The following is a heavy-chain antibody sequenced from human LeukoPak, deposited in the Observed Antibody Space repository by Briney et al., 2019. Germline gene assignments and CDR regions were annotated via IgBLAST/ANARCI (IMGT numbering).Heavy chain of an antibody. CDR1: GFTFSSYA. CDR2: ISGSGGET. J-gene: IGHJ5*02. Sequence: GGSLRLSCAASGFTFSSYAMSWVRQAPGKGLEWVSGISGSGGETHDADSAKGRFTISRDNSKNTLYLQMNGLRAEDTALYYCAKEGTTVTTDNNWFDPWGQGTLVTVSS. V-gene: IGHV3-23*01. D-gene: IGHD4-17*01. CDR3: AKEGTTVTTDNNWFDP.